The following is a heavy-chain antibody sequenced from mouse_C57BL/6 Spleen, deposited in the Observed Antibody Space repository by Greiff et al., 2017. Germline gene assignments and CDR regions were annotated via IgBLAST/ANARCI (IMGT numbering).Heavy chain of an antibody. CDR1: GYTFTSYW. Sequence: QVQLKQPGPELVKPGASVKLSCKASGYTFTSYWMHWVKQRPGQGLEWLGNINPSYGGTNNNEKFKSKATLTVDKSARTAYMQLSSLTSEDASVYYCARAGDAWFAYWGQGTLVTVSA. CDR3: ARAGDAWFAY. J-gene: IGHJ3*01. CDR2: INPSYGGT. V-gene: IGHV1-53*01.